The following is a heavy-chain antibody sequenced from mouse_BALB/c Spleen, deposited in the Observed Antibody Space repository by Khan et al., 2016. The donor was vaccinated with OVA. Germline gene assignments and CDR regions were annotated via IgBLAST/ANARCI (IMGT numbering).Heavy chain of an antibody. J-gene: IGHJ3*01. CDR3: ADHITGPFAC. Sequence: DVQLVESGGDLVKPGGSLKLSCAASGFTFSSYSMSWVRQTPDKRLEWVASISRGGGYTYYPDSVKGRFTISRDNAKNTLYLQLSDLKSEDTARYCCADHITGPFACWGQGTLVTVSA. CDR2: ISRGGGYT. V-gene: IGHV5-6*01. CDR1: GFTFSSYS. D-gene: IGHD4-1*01.